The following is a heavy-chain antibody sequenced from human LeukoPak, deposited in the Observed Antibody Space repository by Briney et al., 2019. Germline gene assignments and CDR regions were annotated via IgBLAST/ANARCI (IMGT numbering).Heavy chain of an antibody. J-gene: IGHJ6*02. Sequence: ASVKVSCKASGYTFTSYDINWVRQATGQGLEWMGWINPNSGGTNYAQKFQGRVTMTRDTSISTAYMELSRLRSDDTAVYYCARGRGYCSSTSCYARLPYYYYGMDVWGQGTTVTVSS. V-gene: IGHV1-2*02. D-gene: IGHD2-2*01. CDR1: GYTFTSYD. CDR3: ARGRGYCSSTSCYARLPYYYYGMDV. CDR2: INPNSGGT.